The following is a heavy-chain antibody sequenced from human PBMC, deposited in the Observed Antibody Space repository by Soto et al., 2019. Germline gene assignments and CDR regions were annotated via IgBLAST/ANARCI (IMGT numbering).Heavy chain of an antibody. CDR3: AKDSPSHVGGWELPFDY. V-gene: IGHV3-23*04. J-gene: IGHJ4*02. Sequence: EVQLVESGGVVVQPGGSLRLSCAASGFTFGSYAMSWVRQAPGKGLEWVSAISGSGGTTYYADSVRGRFTISRDNSENTLYLQMNSLRADDTAVYYCAKDSPSHVGGWELPFDYWGQGTLVTVSS. CDR2: ISGSGGTT. CDR1: GFTFGSYA. D-gene: IGHD2-21*01.